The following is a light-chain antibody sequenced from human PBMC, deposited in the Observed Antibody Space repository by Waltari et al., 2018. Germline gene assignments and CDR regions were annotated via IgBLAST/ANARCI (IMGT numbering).Light chain of an antibody. CDR2: DLS. CDR3: SSQSSDNVVL. Sequence: QSALSQLASVSGSPGQSITISCTGSSRDVSCSHSSSWDQDHPGQAPKVIINDLSDRPSGISERFSGSKSGNPASLTISGLQAEDEADYYCSSQSSDNVVLFGGGTKLTVL. CDR1: SRDVSCSHS. J-gene: IGLJ2*01. V-gene: IGLV2-14*03.